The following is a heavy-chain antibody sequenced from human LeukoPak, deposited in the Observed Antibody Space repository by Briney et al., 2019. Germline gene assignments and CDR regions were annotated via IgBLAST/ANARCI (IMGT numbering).Heavy chain of an antibody. CDR3: AALYCGGDCSQVMQEGDYGMDV. D-gene: IGHD2-21*02. CDR1: GYTFTTYY. J-gene: IGHJ6*02. Sequence: GASVKFSCKASGYTFTTYYIHWVRQAPGRGLEWMGIINPSGGDTSYAQKYQGRVIVTRDTSTSAVYMELSSLRSEDTAVYYCAALYCGGDCSQVMQEGDYGMDVWGQGTTVTVSS. CDR2: INPSGGDT. V-gene: IGHV1-46*01.